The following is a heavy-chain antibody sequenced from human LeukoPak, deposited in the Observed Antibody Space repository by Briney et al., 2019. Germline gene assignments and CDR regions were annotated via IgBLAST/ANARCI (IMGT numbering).Heavy chain of an antibody. CDR2: IYYSGTT. CDR3: ARAGSSSWYFDYYFDY. CDR1: GGSISTYY. J-gene: IGHJ4*02. D-gene: IGHD6-13*01. V-gene: IGHV4-59*01. Sequence: PSETLSLTCTVSGGSISTYYWNWIRQPPGKGLEWIGYIYYSGTTNYNPSLKSRVSMSVDTSKNQFSLKLSSVTAADTAVYYCARAGSSSWYFDYYFDYWGQGTLVTVSS.